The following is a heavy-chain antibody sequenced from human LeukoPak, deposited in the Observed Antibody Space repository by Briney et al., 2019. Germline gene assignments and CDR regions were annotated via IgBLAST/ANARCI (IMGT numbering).Heavy chain of an antibody. CDR3: ASHSGIDY. CDR1: GFTFSTYS. Sequence: PGGSLRLSCAASGFTFSTYSMNWVRQAPGKGLEWVSGISGSGDSTYYADSVKGRFTMSRDNAKNSLYLQMNSLRAEDTAVYYCASHSGIDYWGQGTLVTVSS. V-gene: IGHV3-48*01. CDR2: ISGSGDST. D-gene: IGHD6-13*01. J-gene: IGHJ4*02.